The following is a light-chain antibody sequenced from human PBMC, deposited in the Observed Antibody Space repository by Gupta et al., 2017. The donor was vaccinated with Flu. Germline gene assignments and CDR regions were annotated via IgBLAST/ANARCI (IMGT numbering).Light chain of an antibody. Sequence: SYELTQSPSVSVSPGQPASITCSGDKIGDKYVCWYQQKPGQSPVLLIYQDTRRPSGIPERFSGSNSGNTAALTISGTQAIDEADYYCQAWDSSAVVFGGGTKLTVL. J-gene: IGLJ2*01. V-gene: IGLV3-1*01. CDR3: QAWDSSAVV. CDR2: QDT. CDR1: KIGDKY.